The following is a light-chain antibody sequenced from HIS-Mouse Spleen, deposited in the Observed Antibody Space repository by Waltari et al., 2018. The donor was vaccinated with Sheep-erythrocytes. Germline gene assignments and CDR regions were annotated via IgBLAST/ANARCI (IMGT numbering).Light chain of an antibody. Sequence: QSALTQPRSVSGSPGQSVTIPCTGTSREVGGYNYVSRYQQHPGKAPNLMIYDVSKRPSGIPDRFSGSNSGNTASLTISGLQAEDEADYYCCSYAGSYNHVFATGTKVTVL. CDR2: DVS. J-gene: IGLJ1*01. V-gene: IGLV2-11*01. CDR1: SREVGGYNY. CDR3: CSYAGSYNHV.